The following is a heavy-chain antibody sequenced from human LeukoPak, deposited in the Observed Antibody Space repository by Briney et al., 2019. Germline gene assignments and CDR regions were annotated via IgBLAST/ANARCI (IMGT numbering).Heavy chain of an antibody. CDR2: IYDSGST. J-gene: IGHJ4*02. CDR1: TGSISSYY. Sequence: PSETLSLTCTVSTGSISSYYWSWIRQPPGKGPEWMGYIYDSGSTNYNSSLRSRVTFSVDTSKNQFSLKLSSVTAADTAVYYCAIGTMVRGVDGSLDYWGQGTLVTVSS. D-gene: IGHD3-10*01. V-gene: IGHV4-59*08. CDR3: AIGTMVRGVDGSLDY.